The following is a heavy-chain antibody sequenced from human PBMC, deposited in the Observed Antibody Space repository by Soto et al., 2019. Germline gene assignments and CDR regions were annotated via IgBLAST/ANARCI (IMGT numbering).Heavy chain of an antibody. D-gene: IGHD3-9*01. CDR3: ARDRRTGDYYYYMAV. J-gene: IGHJ6*03. Sequence: GGSLRLSCAASGFTFSSYWMHWVRQAPGKGLVWVSRINSDGSSTSYADSVKGRFTISRDNAKNTLYLQMNSLRAEDTAVYYCARDRRTGDYYYYMAVWGKGTTVTVSS. CDR2: INSDGSST. CDR1: GFTFSSYW. V-gene: IGHV3-74*01.